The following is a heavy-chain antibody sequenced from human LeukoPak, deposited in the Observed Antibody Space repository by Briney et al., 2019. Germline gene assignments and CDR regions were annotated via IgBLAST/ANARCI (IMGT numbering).Heavy chain of an antibody. CDR2: IYSSGST. J-gene: IGHJ4*02. Sequence: SETLSLTCSVSGGSISSSSYHWDWIRQPPGQGLEWIGGIYSSGSTSYNPSLKSRVTMSVDTSKNQFSRKLSSVTAADTAMYYCARHDSSVDYADYWGQGTLVTVSS. CDR3: ARHDSSVDYADY. V-gene: IGHV4-39*01. CDR1: GGSISSSSYH. D-gene: IGHD3-22*01.